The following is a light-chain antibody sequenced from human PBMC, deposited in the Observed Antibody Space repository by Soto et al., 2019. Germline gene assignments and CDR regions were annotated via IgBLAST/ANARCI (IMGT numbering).Light chain of an antibody. CDR2: DAY. CDR1: QSIRSW. Sequence: DIQMTQSPSILSASVGDRVTITCRASQSIRSWLAWYQQKPGKAPQLLIYDAYSLESGVPSRFRGRRSGTEFTLTIAGLQPADFAPYYCQQYESYSPLPFGGGTKVEIK. CDR3: QQYESYSPLP. V-gene: IGKV1-5*01. J-gene: IGKJ4*01.